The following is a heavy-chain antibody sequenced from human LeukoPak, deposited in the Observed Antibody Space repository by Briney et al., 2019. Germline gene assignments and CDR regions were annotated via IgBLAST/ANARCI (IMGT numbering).Heavy chain of an antibody. D-gene: IGHD2-2*01. V-gene: IGHV3-7*01. J-gene: IGHJ3*02. CDR1: GFTFNSYW. CDR2: IKEDGSAQ. CDR3: AREGHCSTTSCALDAIEI. Sequence: GGSLRLSCAASGFTFNSYWMSWVRQAPGKGLEWVANIKEDGSAQYYVDSVKGRFTISRDNAQNSLNLQMNSLRAEDTAVYYCAREGHCSTTSCALDAIEIWGQGTLVVVSS.